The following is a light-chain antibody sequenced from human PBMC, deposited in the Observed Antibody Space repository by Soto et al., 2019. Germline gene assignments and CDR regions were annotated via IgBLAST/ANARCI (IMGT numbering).Light chain of an antibody. CDR2: DAS. CDR3: QQRKKWPPIT. J-gene: IGKJ5*01. Sequence: EIVLTRSPVIVSLSPGERATLSCRASQTVNNFLAWYQLKPGKAPRLLIYDASKRASGIPVRFTGSGSGTDFILTISNIEAEDEAIYYCQQRKKWPPITFGQGTRLEIK. CDR1: QTVNNF. V-gene: IGKV3-11*01.